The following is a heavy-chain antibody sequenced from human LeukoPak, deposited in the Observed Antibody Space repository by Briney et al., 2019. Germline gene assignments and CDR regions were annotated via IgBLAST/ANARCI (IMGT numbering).Heavy chain of an antibody. CDR1: GFTFSNHN. V-gene: IGHV3-48*01. Sequence: PGGSLRLSCAASGFTFSNHNMNWVRQAPGKGLEWVSYISTSSTTMYYADSVKGRFTISGDNAKNLLYLQMNSLRAEDTAVYYCAGYGDYAPWGQGTLVTVSS. D-gene: IGHD4-17*01. CDR2: ISTSSTTM. J-gene: IGHJ5*02. CDR3: AGYGDYAP.